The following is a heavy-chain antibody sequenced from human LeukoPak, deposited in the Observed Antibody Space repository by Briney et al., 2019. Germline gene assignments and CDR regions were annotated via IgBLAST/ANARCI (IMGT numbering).Heavy chain of an antibody. V-gene: IGHV4-34*01. Sequence: SETLSLTCAVYGGSFSGYYWSWIRQTPEKGLEWIGEINHSGSTNYNPSLKSRVTISVDTSKNQFSLNLCSVTAADTAVFYCARTKGDFWSGYFSYYYMDVWGKGTTVTVSS. J-gene: IGHJ6*03. CDR1: GGSFSGYY. CDR3: ARTKGDFWSGYFSYYYMDV. CDR2: INHSGST. D-gene: IGHD3-3*01.